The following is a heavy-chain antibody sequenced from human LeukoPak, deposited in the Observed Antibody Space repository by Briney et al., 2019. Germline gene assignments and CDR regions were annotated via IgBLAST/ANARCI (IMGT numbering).Heavy chain of an antibody. Sequence: SETLSLTCTVSGGSISSSSYYWGWIRQPPGKGLEWIGRIYYRGSTYYNPSLKSRVTISVDTSKNQFSLKLSSVAAADTAVYYCARHCTNGVCYTDFDYWGQGTLVTVSS. CDR2: IYYRGST. D-gene: IGHD2-8*01. CDR3: ARHCTNGVCYTDFDY. V-gene: IGHV4-39*01. J-gene: IGHJ4*02. CDR1: GGSISSSSYY.